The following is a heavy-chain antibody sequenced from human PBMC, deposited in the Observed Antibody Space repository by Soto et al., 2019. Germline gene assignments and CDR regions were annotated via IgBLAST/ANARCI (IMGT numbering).Heavy chain of an antibody. CDR3: AGYYVWGSYRYSYYYGMDV. D-gene: IGHD3-16*02. CDR2: ISAYIGNT. V-gene: IGHV1-18*01. CDR1: GYTFTSYA. J-gene: IGHJ6*02. Sequence: ASVKVSCKASGYTFTSYAISWVRQAPGQGLERKGWISAYIGNTNYAQKLQGRVTISVDTSKNQFSLKLSSVTAADTAVYYCAGYYVWGSYRYSYYYGMDVWGQGTTVTVSS.